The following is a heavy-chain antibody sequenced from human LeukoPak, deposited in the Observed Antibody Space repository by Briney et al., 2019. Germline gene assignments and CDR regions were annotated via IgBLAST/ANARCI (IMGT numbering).Heavy chain of an antibody. D-gene: IGHD3-10*01. CDR1: GYTFTSYG. J-gene: IGHJ4*02. CDR2: ISAYNGNT. V-gene: IGHV1-18*01. Sequence: ASVKVSCKASGYTFTSYGISWVRQAPGQGLEWMGWISAYNGNTNYAQKLQGRVTMTTDTSTSTAYMELRSLRSDDTAVYYCARGLLSMVRGVMGYLGQGTLVTGSS. CDR3: ARGLLSMVRGVMGY.